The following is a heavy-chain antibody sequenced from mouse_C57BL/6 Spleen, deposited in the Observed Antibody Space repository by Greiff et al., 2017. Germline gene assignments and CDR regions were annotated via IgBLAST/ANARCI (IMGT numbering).Heavy chain of an antibody. Sequence: QVQLQQSGPELVKPGASVKISCKASGYAFSSSWMNWVKQRPGTGLEWIGRIYPGDGDTNYNGKFKGKATLTADKSSSTAYMQLSSLTSEDSAVYFCAREGTGPHFDYWGQGTTLTVSS. CDR3: AREGTGPHFDY. J-gene: IGHJ2*01. V-gene: IGHV1-82*01. CDR2: IYPGDGDT. CDR1: GYAFSSSW. D-gene: IGHD3-3*01.